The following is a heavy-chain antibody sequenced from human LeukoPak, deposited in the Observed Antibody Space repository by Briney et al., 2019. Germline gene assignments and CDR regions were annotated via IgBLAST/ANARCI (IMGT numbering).Heavy chain of an antibody. Sequence: GGSLRLSCAASGFTFSSYSIHWVRQAPGKGLEWVAVISHDGSNKYYADSVKGRFTISRDNSKNTLHLQMNSLRAEDTAVYYCARDFSGVVISSLDYWGQGTLVTVSS. D-gene: IGHD3-3*01. CDR3: ARDFSGVVISSLDY. V-gene: IGHV3-30-3*01. CDR2: ISHDGSNK. CDR1: GFTFSSYS. J-gene: IGHJ4*02.